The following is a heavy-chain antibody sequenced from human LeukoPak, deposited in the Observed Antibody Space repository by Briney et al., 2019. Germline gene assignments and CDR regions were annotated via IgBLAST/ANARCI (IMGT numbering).Heavy chain of an antibody. V-gene: IGHV4-59*08. Sequence: SETLTLTCTVSGGSVSGDSWTWIRQPAGKGLEWIGYIYYSGCTNYNPSLKSRVAMSVSTSKDQVSLKLTPVTAADTAVYYCARNGFRTYCGDGCYSDYMDVWGQGTTVTVAS. CDR3: ARNGFRTYCGDGCYSDYMDV. CDR1: GGSVSGDS. J-gene: IGHJ6*03. CDR2: IYYSGCT. D-gene: IGHD2-21*02.